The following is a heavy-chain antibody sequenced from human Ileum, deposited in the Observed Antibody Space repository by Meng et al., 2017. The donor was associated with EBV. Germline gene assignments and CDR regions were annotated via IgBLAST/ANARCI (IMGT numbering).Heavy chain of an antibody. D-gene: IGHD4-17*01. CDR3: ASGRDYAWHS. CDR1: GESISSNNW. CDR2: IYHSGST. Sequence: HGQLQESGPGLVKPSGTLSFTCAVSGESISSNNWWSWVRQPPGKGLEWIGEIYHSGSTNYNPSFKSRVTMSVDKSKNQISLNLSSVTAADTAVYYCASGRDYAWHSWGRGTLVTVSS. J-gene: IGHJ4*02. V-gene: IGHV4-4*02.